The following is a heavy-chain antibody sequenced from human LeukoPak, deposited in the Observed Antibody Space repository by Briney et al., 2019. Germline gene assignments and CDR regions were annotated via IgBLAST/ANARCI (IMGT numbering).Heavy chain of an antibody. CDR1: GFTFSSYS. Sequence: GGSLRLSCAASGFTFSSYSMNWVRQAPGKGLEWVSYIGSSSRTIYYADSVKGRFTISRDNAKNSLYLQMDSLRDEDTAVYSCARKSYYYDSSGYFFDYWGQGTLVTVSS. V-gene: IGHV3-48*02. CDR3: ARKSYYYDSSGYFFDY. D-gene: IGHD3-22*01. J-gene: IGHJ4*02. CDR2: IGSSSRTI.